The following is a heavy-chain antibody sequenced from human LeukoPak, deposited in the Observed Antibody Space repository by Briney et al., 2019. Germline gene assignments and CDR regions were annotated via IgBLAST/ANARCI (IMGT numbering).Heavy chain of an antibody. J-gene: IGHJ4*02. V-gene: IGHV3-11*04. CDR3: AKELLYGSGSYYNNMLDY. CDR1: GFTFSDYY. Sequence: GGSLRLSCAASGFTFSDYYMSWIRQAPGKGLEWVSYISSSGSTIYYADSVKGRFTISRDNAKNSLYLQMNSLRAEDTAVYYCAKELLYGSGSYYNNMLDYWGQGTLVTVSS. D-gene: IGHD3-10*01. CDR2: ISSSGSTI.